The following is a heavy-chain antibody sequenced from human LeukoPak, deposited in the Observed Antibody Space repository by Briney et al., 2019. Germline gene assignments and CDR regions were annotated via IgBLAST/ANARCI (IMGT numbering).Heavy chain of an antibody. Sequence: SETLSLTCTVSGGSISSYYWSWIRQPPGKGLEWIGYIYYSGSTNFNPSLKSRVTISVDTSKNQFSLKLSAVTAADTAVYYCARGYCSGGSCYYIDYWGLGTLVTVSS. J-gene: IGHJ4*02. D-gene: IGHD2-15*01. CDR2: IYYSGST. V-gene: IGHV4-59*01. CDR3: ARGYCSGGSCYYIDY. CDR1: GGSISSYY.